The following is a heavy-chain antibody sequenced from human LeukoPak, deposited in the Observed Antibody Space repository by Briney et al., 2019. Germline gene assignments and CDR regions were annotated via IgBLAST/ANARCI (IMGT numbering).Heavy chain of an antibody. CDR2: ISAYTGNT. V-gene: IGHV1-18*01. D-gene: IGHD6-19*01. CDR1: GYTFTSYA. J-gene: IGHJ6*02. Sequence: ASVKVSCKASGYTFTSYAISWVRQAPGQGLEWMGWISAYTGNTNYAQNVQGRVTMTTDTSTTTAYMELRSLRSDGTGMYYCARESSSGWGDNYYYGMDVWGPGTTVTVS. CDR3: ARESSSGWGDNYYYGMDV.